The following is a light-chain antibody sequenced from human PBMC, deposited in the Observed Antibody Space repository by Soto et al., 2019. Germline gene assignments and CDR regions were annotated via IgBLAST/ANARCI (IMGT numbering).Light chain of an antibody. V-gene: IGKV1-5*01. CDR3: QQYNSYPLT. CDR1: QRIATW. CDR2: DAS. J-gene: IGKJ4*01. Sequence: DIPLTQSPSTLSASVGARVTITCRASQRIATWLAWYQHQPGKAPKLLIYDASSLESGVPSRFSGSGSGTELTITISSLQPDDFETYYCQQYNSYPLTFGGGTKVDIK.